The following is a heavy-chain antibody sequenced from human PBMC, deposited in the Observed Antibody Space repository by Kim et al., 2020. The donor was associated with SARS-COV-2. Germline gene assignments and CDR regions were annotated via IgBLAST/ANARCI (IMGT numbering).Heavy chain of an antibody. CDR3: AKTDGHYDFWSGYYTVENYYYYGMDV. CDR2: ISGSGGST. Sequence: GGSLRLSCAASGFTFSSYAMSWVRQAPGKGLEWVSAISGSGGSTYYADSVKGRFTISRDNSKNTLYLQMNSLRAEDTAVYYCAKTDGHYDFWSGYYTVENYYYYGMDVWGQGTTVTVSS. J-gene: IGHJ6*02. D-gene: IGHD3-3*01. CDR1: GFTFSSYA. V-gene: IGHV3-23*01.